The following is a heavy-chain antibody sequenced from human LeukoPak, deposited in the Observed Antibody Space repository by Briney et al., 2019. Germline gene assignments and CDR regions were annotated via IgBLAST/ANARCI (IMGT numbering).Heavy chain of an antibody. CDR3: ARDLGQLLYWFDP. CDR1: GGSISSYY. CDR2: IYYSGST. J-gene: IGHJ5*02. V-gene: IGHV4-59*01. D-gene: IGHD2-2*01. Sequence: PSETLSLTCTVSGGSISSYYWSWIRQPPGKGLEWIGYIYYSGSTNYNPSLKSRVTISVDTSKNQFSLKLSSVTAADTAVYYCARDLGQLLYWFDPWGQGTLVTVSS.